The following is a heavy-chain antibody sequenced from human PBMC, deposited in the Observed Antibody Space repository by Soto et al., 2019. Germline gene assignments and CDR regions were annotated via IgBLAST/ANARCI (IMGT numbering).Heavy chain of an antibody. J-gene: IGHJ6*02. Sequence: ASVKVSCKASGYTFTSYPMHWVRQAPGQRLEWMGRINAGNGNTKYSQKFQGRVTITKDTSASTAYMELSSLRSEDTAVYYCARESMYSSSSVPPPSYYGMDVWGQGTTVTVSS. V-gene: IGHV1-3*01. CDR2: INAGNGNT. CDR1: GYTFTSYP. D-gene: IGHD6-6*01. CDR3: ARESMYSSSSVPPPSYYGMDV.